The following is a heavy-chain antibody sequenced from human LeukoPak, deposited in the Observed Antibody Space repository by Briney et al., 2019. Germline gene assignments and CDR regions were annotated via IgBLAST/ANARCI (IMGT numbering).Heavy chain of an antibody. V-gene: IGHV4-38-2*02. D-gene: IGHD6-13*01. CDR3: ARAAYSSNWYSAFDI. CDR2: IYHSGST. J-gene: IGHJ3*02. CDR1: GYSISSGYY. Sequence: SETLSLTCTVSGYSISSGYYWGWIRQPPGKGLEWIGSIYHSGSTYYNPSLKSRVTISVDTSKNQFSLKLSSVTAADTAVYYCARAAYSSNWYSAFDIWGQGTMVTVSS.